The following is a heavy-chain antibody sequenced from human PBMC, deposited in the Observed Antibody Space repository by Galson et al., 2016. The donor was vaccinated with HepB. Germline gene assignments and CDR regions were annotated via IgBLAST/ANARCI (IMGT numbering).Heavy chain of an antibody. CDR3: AIGATGATWRN. J-gene: IGHJ4*02. CDR2: VWQDGSNK. V-gene: IGHV3-33*01. Sequence: SLRLSCAASGVTLSPYGMHWVRQAPGKGLEWVAVVWQDGSNKVYADSVKGRFTMSRDNSQDTVYLEMKSVRVEDTAIYYCAIGATGATWRNWGQGTLVTVSS. D-gene: IGHD1-1*01. CDR1: GVTLSPYG.